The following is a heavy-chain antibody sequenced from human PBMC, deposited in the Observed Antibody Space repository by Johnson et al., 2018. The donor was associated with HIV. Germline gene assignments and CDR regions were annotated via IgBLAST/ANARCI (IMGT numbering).Heavy chain of an antibody. V-gene: IGHV3-23*04. CDR3: AKAYSSSGDPVGMDDAFDI. Sequence: VQLVESGGGLVQPGGSLRLSCAASGFTFSSYAMRWVRQAPGKGLEWVSTISGSGGSTYYADSVKGRFTISRDNSKNTLYLQMNSLRAEDTAVYYCAKAYSSSGDPVGMDDAFDIWGQGTMVTVSS. J-gene: IGHJ3*02. CDR1: GFTFSSYA. D-gene: IGHD6-13*01. CDR2: ISGSGGST.